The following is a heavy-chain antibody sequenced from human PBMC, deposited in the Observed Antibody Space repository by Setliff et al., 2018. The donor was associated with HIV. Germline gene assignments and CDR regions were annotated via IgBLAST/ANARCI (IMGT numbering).Heavy chain of an antibody. CDR1: GVSISGHF. CDR3: ARLIHTGLLYFDY. J-gene: IGHJ4*02. Sequence: SETLSLTCFVSGVSISGHFWGWIRQPPGKGLEWIGYIYTSGTTDYNPSLYSRVTISVDTSRDQFSLNLRSVTAADTALYFCARLIHTGLLYFDYWGLGMLVTVSS. V-gene: IGHV4-4*09. D-gene: IGHD2-8*02. CDR2: IYTSGTT.